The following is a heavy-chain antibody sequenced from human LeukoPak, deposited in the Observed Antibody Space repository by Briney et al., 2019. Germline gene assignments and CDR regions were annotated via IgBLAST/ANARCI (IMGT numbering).Heavy chain of an antibody. V-gene: IGHV3-23*01. CDR1: GFIFSSSA. D-gene: IGHD3-22*01. CDR3: AKDSRESSGHFPYYYYYHYGLDV. Sequence: GGSLRLSCAVSGFIFSSSAMSWVRQAPGKGLEWVPAISGGGDDTSYADSARGRFTVSRDNSMNTLYLQMNSLRAEDTAVYYCAKDSRESSGHFPYYYYYHYGLDVWGQGTTVTVSS. CDR2: ISGGGDDT. J-gene: IGHJ6*02.